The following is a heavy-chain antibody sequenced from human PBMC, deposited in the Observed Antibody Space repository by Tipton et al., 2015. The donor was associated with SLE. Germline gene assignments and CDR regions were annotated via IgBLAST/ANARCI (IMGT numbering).Heavy chain of an antibody. J-gene: IGHJ4*02. CDR1: GGSISSYY. CDR2: IYYSGST. Sequence: TLSLTCTVSGGSISSYYWSWIRQPPGKGLEWIGYIYYSGSTNYNPSLNSRVTISVDTSKNQISLNLSSVTAADTAVYYCARQYSSSYSFDYWGQGTLVTVSS. D-gene: IGHD6-13*01. CDR3: ARQYSSSYSFDY. V-gene: IGHV4-59*08.